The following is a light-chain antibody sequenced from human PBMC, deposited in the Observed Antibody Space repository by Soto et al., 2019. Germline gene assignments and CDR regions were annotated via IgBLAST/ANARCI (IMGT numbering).Light chain of an antibody. CDR2: EAS. CDR3: QQYNGFWT. CDR1: QSISDL. V-gene: IGKV1-5*03. Sequence: DIQMTQSPSTLSASVGDRVTITCRPSQSISDLLAWYQQKPGKAPKLLIYEASNLKSGVPSRFSGSGSGTEYSLTISSLQPDDFASYYCQQYNGFWTFGQGTQVEIK. J-gene: IGKJ1*01.